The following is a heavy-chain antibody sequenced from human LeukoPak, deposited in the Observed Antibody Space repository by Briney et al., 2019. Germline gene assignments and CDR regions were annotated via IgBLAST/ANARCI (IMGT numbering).Heavy chain of an antibody. Sequence: HPGGSLRLSCAASGFTFSSYAMSWVRQAPGKGLEWVSAISGSGGSTYYADSVKGRFTISRDNSKNTLYLQMNSLRAEDTAVYYCAREQKIAVAGSRRYNWFDPWGQGTLVTVSS. J-gene: IGHJ5*02. V-gene: IGHV3-23*01. CDR2: ISGSGGST. CDR3: AREQKIAVAGSRRYNWFDP. D-gene: IGHD6-19*01. CDR1: GFTFSSYA.